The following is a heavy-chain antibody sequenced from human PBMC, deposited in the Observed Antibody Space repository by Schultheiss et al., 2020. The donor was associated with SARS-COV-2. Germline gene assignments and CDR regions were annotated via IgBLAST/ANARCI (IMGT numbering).Heavy chain of an antibody. CDR3: ARLPNWGASAVLRYFDL. CDR1: GGSVSSRNYY. CDR2: INHSGST. Sequence: SETLSLTCSVSGGSVSSRNYYWSWIRQPAGKGLEWIGEINHSGSTYYNPSIKSRVTISVDTSKNQFSLKLSSVTAADTAMDYCARLPNWGASAVLRYFDLWGRGTLVTVSS. J-gene: IGHJ2*01. D-gene: IGHD7-27*01. V-gene: IGHV4-61*10.